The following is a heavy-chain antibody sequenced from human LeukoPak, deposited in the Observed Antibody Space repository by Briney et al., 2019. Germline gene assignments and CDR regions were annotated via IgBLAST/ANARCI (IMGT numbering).Heavy chain of an antibody. D-gene: IGHD3-3*01. J-gene: IGHJ4*02. V-gene: IGHV4-61*02. Sequence: SQTLSLTCTVSGGSISSGSYYWRWLRQPAGRGLEGIGRIYTSGSTNYNPSLKSRVTISVDTSKNQFTLKLSSMTAADTAVYYCASSDFWSGYYTRFDYWGQGTLVTVSS. CDR3: ASSDFWSGYYTRFDY. CDR1: GGSISSGSYY. CDR2: IYTSGST.